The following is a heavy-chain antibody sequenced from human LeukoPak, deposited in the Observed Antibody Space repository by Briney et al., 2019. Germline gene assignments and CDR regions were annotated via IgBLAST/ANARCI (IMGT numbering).Heavy chain of an antibody. D-gene: IGHD4-17*01. CDR1: GFTFSSYT. CDR2: ITTSDGNT. V-gene: IGHV3-23*01. J-gene: IGHJ4*02. Sequence: GGSLRLSCAASGFTFSSYTMSWVRQAPGKGLEWVSTITTSDGNTYYADSVKGRFTVSRDNSKNTLYLQVNSLRAGDTAVYYCARSKPTGYDYWGQGTLVTVSS. CDR3: ARSKPTGYDY.